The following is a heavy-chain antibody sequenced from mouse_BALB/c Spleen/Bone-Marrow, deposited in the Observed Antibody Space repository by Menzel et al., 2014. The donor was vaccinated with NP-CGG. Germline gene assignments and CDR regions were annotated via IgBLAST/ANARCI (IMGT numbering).Heavy chain of an antibody. CDR3: ARERTGFDY. CDR1: GFTFSYFG. Sequence: EVKVVESGGGLVQPGGSRKPSCAASGFTFSYFGMHWVRQAPEKGLEWVAYISSGSSIIYYADTVKGRFTISRDNPKNSLFLQMTSLRSEDTAMYYCARERTGFDYWGQGTTLTVSS. J-gene: IGHJ2*01. CDR2: ISSGSSII. V-gene: IGHV5-17*02. D-gene: IGHD4-1*01.